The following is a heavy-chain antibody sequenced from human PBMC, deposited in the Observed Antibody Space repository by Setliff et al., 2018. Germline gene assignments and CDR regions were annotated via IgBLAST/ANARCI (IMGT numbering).Heavy chain of an antibody. D-gene: IGHD3-22*01. CDR3: ATETGGSGYYC. Sequence: ASVKVSCKASGGTFSSYAISWVRQAPGQGLEWMGGFDPEDGETIYAQKFQGRVTMTEDTSTDTAYMELSSLRSEDTAVYYCATETGGSGYYCWGQGTLVTVSS. V-gene: IGHV1-24*01. CDR2: FDPEDGET. J-gene: IGHJ4*02. CDR1: GGTFSSYA.